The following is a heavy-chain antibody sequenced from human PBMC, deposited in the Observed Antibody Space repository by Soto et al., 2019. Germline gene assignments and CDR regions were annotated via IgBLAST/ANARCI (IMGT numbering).Heavy chain of an antibody. V-gene: IGHV1-18*01. CDR1: GYTFTSYG. D-gene: IGHD2-15*01. J-gene: IGHJ5*02. CDR3: ARDLTRYCSGGSCPNWFDP. CDR2: ISAYNGNT. Sequence: ASVKVSCKASGYTFTSYGISWVRQAPGQGLEWMGWISAYNGNTNYAQKLQCRVTMTTDTSTSTAYMELRSLRSDDTAVYYCARDLTRYCSGGSCPNWFDPWGQGTLVTVSS.